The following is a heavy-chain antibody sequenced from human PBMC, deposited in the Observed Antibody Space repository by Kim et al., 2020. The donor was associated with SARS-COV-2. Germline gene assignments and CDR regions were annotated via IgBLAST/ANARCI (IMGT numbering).Heavy chain of an antibody. J-gene: IGHJ4*02. D-gene: IGHD3-9*01. V-gene: IGHV4-59*13. CDR1: GGSISSYY. Sequence: SETLSLTCTVSGGSISSYYWSWIRQPPGKGLEWIGYIYYSGSTNYNPSLKSRVTISVDTSKNQFSLKLSSVTAADTAVYYCARTDILTGVDYWDQGTLVTVSS. CDR3: ARTDILTGVDY. CDR2: IYYSGST.